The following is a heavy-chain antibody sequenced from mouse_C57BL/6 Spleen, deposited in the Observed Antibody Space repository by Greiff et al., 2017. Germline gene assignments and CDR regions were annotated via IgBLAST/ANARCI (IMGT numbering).Heavy chain of an antibody. J-gene: IGHJ4*01. CDR1: GFNIKDYY. Sequence: VQLQQSGAELVKPGASVKLSCTASGFNIKDYYMHWVKQRTEQGLEWIGRIDPEDGETKYAPNFQGKATITADTSSNTAYLQLSSLTSEDTAVYYCARGYSNYLYWAMDYWGQGTSVTVSS. CDR2: IDPEDGET. V-gene: IGHV14-2*01. D-gene: IGHD2-5*01. CDR3: ARGYSNYLYWAMDY.